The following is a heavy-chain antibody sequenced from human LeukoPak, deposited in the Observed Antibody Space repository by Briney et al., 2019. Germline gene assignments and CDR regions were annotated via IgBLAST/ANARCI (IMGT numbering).Heavy chain of an antibody. D-gene: IGHD6-19*01. CDR2: VDPEDGET. CDR3: ATEPLSGWYDY. J-gene: IGHJ4*02. Sequence: GASVKVSCKVSGYTLTELSMHWVQQAPGKGLEWMGRVDPEDGETIYAEKFQGRVTITADTSTDTAYMELSSLRSEDTAVYYCATEPLSGWYDYWGQGTLVTVSS. V-gene: IGHV1-24*01. CDR1: GYTLTELS.